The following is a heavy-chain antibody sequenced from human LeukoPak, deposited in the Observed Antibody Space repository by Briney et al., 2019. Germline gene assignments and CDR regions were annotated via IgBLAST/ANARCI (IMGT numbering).Heavy chain of an antibody. CDR2: IVPTFGTA. D-gene: IGHD6-19*01. Sequence: SVKVSCKASGTTFDNYAITWVRQAPGQGPEWMGGIVPTFGTANYAQKFQGRVTITADKFTTTAYMEVSSLTSEDTAVYYCARDAIAVAGTYYYYYYYMDVWGKGTTVTVSS. CDR1: GTTFDNYA. V-gene: IGHV1-69*06. CDR3: ARDAIAVAGTYYYYYYYMDV. J-gene: IGHJ6*03.